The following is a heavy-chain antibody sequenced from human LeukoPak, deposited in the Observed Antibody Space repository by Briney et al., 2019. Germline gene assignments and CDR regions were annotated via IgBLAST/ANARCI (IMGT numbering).Heavy chain of an antibody. Sequence: GGSLRLSCAASGFAFSSHAIHWVRQAPGKGPEWVTFISYDGATKYYADSVKGRFTISRDNSKNTLYLQMNSLRAEDTAVYYCAKNLIAARPEAFDYWGQGTLVTVSS. D-gene: IGHD6-6*01. V-gene: IGHV3-30-3*02. CDR1: GFAFSSHA. J-gene: IGHJ4*02. CDR3: AKNLIAARPEAFDY. CDR2: ISYDGATK.